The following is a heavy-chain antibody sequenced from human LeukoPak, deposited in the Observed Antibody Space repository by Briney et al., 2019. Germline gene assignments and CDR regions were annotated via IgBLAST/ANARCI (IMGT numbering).Heavy chain of an antibody. J-gene: IGHJ4*02. CDR2: IYDSGAT. Sequence: SETLSLTCAVSGGSISSSSSICWTWVRQPPGKGLEWIGEIYDSGATNYNPSLKSRVTMLLDKSKNQFSLKLNSVTAADTAVYYCASLEIYGSGSYGDYWGQGTLVTVSS. CDR1: GGSISSSSSIC. CDR3: ASLEIYGSGSYGDY. V-gene: IGHV4-4*02. D-gene: IGHD3-10*01.